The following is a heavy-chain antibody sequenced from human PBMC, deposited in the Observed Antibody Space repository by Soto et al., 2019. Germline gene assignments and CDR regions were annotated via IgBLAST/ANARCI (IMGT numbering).Heavy chain of an antibody. D-gene: IGHD3-9*01. V-gene: IGHV3-23*01. J-gene: IGHJ6*03. CDR3: AKCPPFDWPTFYYMDV. CDR1: GFTFTTYT. Sequence: GGSLRLSCAASGFTFTTYTMSWVRQAPGKGLEWVSAISGSGGSTYYADSVKGRFTISRDNSKNTLYLQMNSLRAEDTAVYYCAKCPPFDWPTFYYMDVWGKGTTVTSP. CDR2: ISGSGGST.